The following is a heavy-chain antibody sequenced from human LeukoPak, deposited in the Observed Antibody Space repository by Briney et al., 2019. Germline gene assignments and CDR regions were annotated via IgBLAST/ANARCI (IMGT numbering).Heavy chain of an antibody. CDR1: GFTFSFYS. Sequence: GGSLRLSCAGSGFTFSFYSLNWVRQAPGRGLEWVSFISGSGSDIFYADSVKGRFTISRDNAKNSVSLQMDSLRADDTAVYYCARTYPGIALAGTFDYWGQGTLVTVSS. V-gene: IGHV3-21*05. CDR2: ISGSGSDI. CDR3: ARTYPGIALAGTFDY. J-gene: IGHJ4*02. D-gene: IGHD6-19*01.